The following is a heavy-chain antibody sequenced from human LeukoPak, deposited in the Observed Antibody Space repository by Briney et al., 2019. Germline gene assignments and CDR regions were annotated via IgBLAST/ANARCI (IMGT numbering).Heavy chain of an antibody. CDR2: INPNSGGT. D-gene: IGHD4-17*01. Sequence: ASVKVSCKASGYTFTGYYIHWVRRAPGQGLEWMGWINPNSGGTNYAQEFQGRVTMTRDTSISTAYMELSRLRSDDTAVYFCARLTVTTTDYWGQGTLITVSS. CDR3: ARLTVTTTDY. V-gene: IGHV1-2*02. J-gene: IGHJ4*02. CDR1: GYTFTGYY.